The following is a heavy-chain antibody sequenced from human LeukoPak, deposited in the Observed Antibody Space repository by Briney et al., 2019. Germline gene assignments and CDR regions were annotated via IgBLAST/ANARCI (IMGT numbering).Heavy chain of an antibody. Sequence: SETLSLTCTVSGDSVSSGSNYWSWIRQPAGKGLEWIGRIYNSWTTNYNPSLKSRVTISVDTSKNQFSLKLSSVTAADTAVYYCARRRGDYGPGELNIWGQGTTVAVSS. V-gene: IGHV4-61*02. J-gene: IGHJ3*02. CDR2: IYNSWTT. CDR1: GDSVSSGSNY. CDR3: ARRRGDYGPGELNI. D-gene: IGHD3-10*01.